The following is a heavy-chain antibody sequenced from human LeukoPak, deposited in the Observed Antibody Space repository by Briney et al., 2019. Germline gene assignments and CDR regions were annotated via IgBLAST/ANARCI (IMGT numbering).Heavy chain of an antibody. D-gene: IGHD6-19*01. CDR3: ARDMRYSSGWYVED. CDR2: INPNSGGT. Sequence: ASVKVSCKASGYTFTGYYMHWVRQAPGQGLEWMGWINPNSGGTNYAQKFQGWVTMTRDTSISTAYMELSRLRSDDTAVYYCARDMRYSSGWYVEDWGQGTLVTVSS. CDR1: GYTFTGYY. J-gene: IGHJ4*02. V-gene: IGHV1-2*04.